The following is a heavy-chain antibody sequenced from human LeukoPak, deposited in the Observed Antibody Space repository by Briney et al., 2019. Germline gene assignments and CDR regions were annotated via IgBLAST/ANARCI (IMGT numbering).Heavy chain of an antibody. CDR1: GGSISSYY. CDR2: IYYSGST. D-gene: IGHD6-13*01. CDR3: ARGYSSSWYSSGYYYYYMDV. Sequence: SETLSLTCTVSGGSISSYYWSWIRQPPGKGLEWIGYIYYSGSTNYNPSLKSRVTISVDTSKNQFSLKLSSVTAADTAVYYCARGYSSSWYSSGYYYYYMDVWGKGTTVTVSS. J-gene: IGHJ6*03. V-gene: IGHV4-59*12.